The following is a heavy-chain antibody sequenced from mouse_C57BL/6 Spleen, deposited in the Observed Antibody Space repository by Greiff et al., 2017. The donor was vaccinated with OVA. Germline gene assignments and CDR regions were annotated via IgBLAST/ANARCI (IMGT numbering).Heavy chain of an antibody. CDR2: ISYDGSN. Sequence: EVQLQESGPGLVKPSQSLSLTCSVTGYSITSGYYWNWIRQFPGNKLEWMGYISYDGSNNYNPSLKNRISITRDTSKHRFFLKLNSVTTEDTATYYCARDGTEYFDYWGQGTTLTGSS. CDR1: GYSITSGYY. D-gene: IGHD4-1*01. J-gene: IGHJ2*01. CDR3: ARDGTEYFDY. V-gene: IGHV3-6*01.